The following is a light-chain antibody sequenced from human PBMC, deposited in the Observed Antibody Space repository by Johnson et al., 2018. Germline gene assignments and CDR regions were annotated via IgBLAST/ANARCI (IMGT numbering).Light chain of an antibody. CDR1: SSNIGNNY. CDR3: GTWDSSLSAGNV. J-gene: IGLJ1*01. Sequence: QSVLTQPPSVSAAPGQKVTISCSGSSSNIGNNYVSWYQQLPGTAPKLLIYENNKRPSGIPDRFSGSKCGTSATLGITRLQTGDEADYYCGTWDSSLSAGNVFGTGTKVTVL. V-gene: IGLV1-51*02. CDR2: ENN.